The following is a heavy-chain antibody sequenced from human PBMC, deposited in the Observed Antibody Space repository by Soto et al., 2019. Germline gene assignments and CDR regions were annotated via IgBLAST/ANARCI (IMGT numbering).Heavy chain of an antibody. CDR1: GYTFTSYG. CDR2: ISAYNGNT. J-gene: IGHJ5*02. V-gene: IGHV1-18*01. Sequence: ASVKVSCKASGYTFTSYGISWVRQAPGQGLEWMGWISAYNGNTNYAQKLQGRVTMTTDTSTSTAYMELRSLRSDDTAVYYCAREEIAAAGTVWFDPWGQGTLVTVSS. CDR3: AREEIAAAGTVWFDP. D-gene: IGHD6-13*01.